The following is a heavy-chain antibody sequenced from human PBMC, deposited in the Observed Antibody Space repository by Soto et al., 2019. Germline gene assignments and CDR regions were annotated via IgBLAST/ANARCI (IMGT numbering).Heavy chain of an antibody. CDR3: AREGGGSSSNYYYGMDV. Sequence: SVKVSCKASGYTFTGYYMHWVRQAPGQGLEWMGWINPNSGGTNYAQKFQGRVTMTRDTSISTAYMELSRLRSDDTAVYYCAREGGGSSSNYYYGMDVWGQGPTATAS. J-gene: IGHJ6*02. CDR2: INPNSGGT. V-gene: IGHV1-2*02. D-gene: IGHD6-6*01. CDR1: GYTFTGYY.